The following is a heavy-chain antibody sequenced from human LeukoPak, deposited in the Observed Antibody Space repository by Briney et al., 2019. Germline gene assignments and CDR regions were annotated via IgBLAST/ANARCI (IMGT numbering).Heavy chain of an antibody. Sequence: ASVKVSCKASGYTFTSYGISWVRQAPGQGLEWMGWISAYNGNTNYAQKLQGRVTMTTDTSTSTAYMELRSLRSDDTAVYYCARVLHIVVVTAIPDAFDIWGQGTMVTVSS. J-gene: IGHJ3*02. CDR2: ISAYNGNT. D-gene: IGHD2-21*02. CDR3: ARVLHIVVVTAIPDAFDI. V-gene: IGHV1-18*01. CDR1: GYTFTSYG.